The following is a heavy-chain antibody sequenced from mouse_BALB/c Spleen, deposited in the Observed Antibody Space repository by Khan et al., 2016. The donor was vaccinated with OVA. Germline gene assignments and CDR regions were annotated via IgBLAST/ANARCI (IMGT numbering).Heavy chain of an antibody. Sequence: QVQLKQSGADLARPGASVRMSCKASGYTFTSNTMHWVKQRPGQGLEWIGYINPRSGYTNYNQNFKDKATLTADKSSSTAYMQLSSLTSEDSAVYYCARRTTVYAMDYWGQGTSVTVSS. D-gene: IGHD1-1*01. J-gene: IGHJ4*01. CDR3: ARRTTVYAMDY. CDR1: GYTFTSNT. CDR2: INPRSGYT. V-gene: IGHV1-4*01.